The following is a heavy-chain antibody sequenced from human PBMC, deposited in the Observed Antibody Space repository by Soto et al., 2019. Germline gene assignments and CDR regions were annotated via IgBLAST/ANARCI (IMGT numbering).Heavy chain of an antibody. V-gene: IGHV4-30-2*02. CDR1: GGSISSGGYS. CDR2: IYHSGST. D-gene: IGHD3-10*01. J-gene: IGHJ6*02. Sequence: PSETLSLTCAVSGGSISSGGYSWSWIRQPLGKGLEWIGYIYHSGSTNYNPSLKSRVTMSVDTPKNQFSLKLSSVTAADTAVYYCARRGYGPGFPYYYGMDVWGQGTTVTVS. CDR3: ARRGYGPGFPYYYGMDV.